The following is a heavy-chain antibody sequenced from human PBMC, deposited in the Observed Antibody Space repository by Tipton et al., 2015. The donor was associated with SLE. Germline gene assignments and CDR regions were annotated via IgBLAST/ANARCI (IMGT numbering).Heavy chain of an antibody. CDR1: GGSISSSSYY. CDR3: ARHEVYSSSWPNWYFDL. D-gene: IGHD6-13*01. V-gene: IGHV4-39*01. CDR2: IYYSGST. J-gene: IGHJ2*01. Sequence: TLSLTCTVSGGSISSSSYYWGWIRQPPGKGLEWIGSIYYSGSTYYNPSLKSRVTISVDTSKNQFSLKLSSVTAADTAVYYCARHEVYSSSWPNWYFDLWGRGTLVTVSS.